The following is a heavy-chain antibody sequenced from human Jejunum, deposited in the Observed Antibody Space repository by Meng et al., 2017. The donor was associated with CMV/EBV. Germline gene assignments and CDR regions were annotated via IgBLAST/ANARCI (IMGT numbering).Heavy chain of an antibody. Sequence: QVQLQESGQGLVKPSETLSLLCTVSGGSINNYYWTWIRQSAGKGLEWIGRIYPSGSTNYNPSLQSRVTMSVDTSKNQFSLKLTSVTAADTAVYYCARGYSSDWYDYWGQGALVTVSS. CDR2: IYPSGST. J-gene: IGHJ4*02. CDR3: ARGYSSDWYDY. V-gene: IGHV4-4*07. D-gene: IGHD6-19*01. CDR1: GGSINNYY.